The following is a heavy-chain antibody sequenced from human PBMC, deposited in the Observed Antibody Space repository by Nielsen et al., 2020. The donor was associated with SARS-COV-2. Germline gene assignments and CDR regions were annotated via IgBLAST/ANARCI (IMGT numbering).Heavy chain of an antibody. V-gene: IGHV4-39*01. D-gene: IGHD3-10*01. CDR3: ARTLWFGESPFDF. CDR1: GGSISSSTYY. J-gene: IGHJ4*02. Sequence: SETLSLTCSVSGGSISSSTYYWGWVRQPPGKGLEWIGSINQTGNTYYRPSLKSRLTISINTSRNQFSLSLSSVTAADTAVYYCARTLWFGESPFDFWGQGTLVSVSS. CDR2: INQTGNT.